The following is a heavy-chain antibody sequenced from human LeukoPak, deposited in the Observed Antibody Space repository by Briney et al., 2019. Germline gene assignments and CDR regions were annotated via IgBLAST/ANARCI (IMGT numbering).Heavy chain of an antibody. Sequence: GGSLRLSCAASGFTFSSYAMSWVRQAPGKGLEWVSAISGSGGSTYYADSVKGRSTISRDNSKNTLYLQMNSLRAEDTAVYYCARGTYYYDSSGYYYAWGQGTLVTVSS. D-gene: IGHD3-22*01. CDR1: GFTFSSYA. J-gene: IGHJ5*02. CDR2: ISGSGGST. CDR3: ARGTYYYDSSGYYYA. V-gene: IGHV3-23*01.